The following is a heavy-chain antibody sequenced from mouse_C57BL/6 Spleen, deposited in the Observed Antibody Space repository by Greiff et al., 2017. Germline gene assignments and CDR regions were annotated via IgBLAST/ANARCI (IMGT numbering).Heavy chain of an antibody. V-gene: IGHV1-81*01. Sequence: VQLQQSGAELARPGASVKLSCKASGYTFTSYGISWVKQRTGQGLEWIGEIYPRSGNTYYNEKFKGKATLTADKSSSTAYMELRSLTSEDSAVXCCARGYYGSSYEDWYFDVWGTGTTVTVSS. J-gene: IGHJ1*03. D-gene: IGHD1-1*01. CDR3: ARGYYGSSYEDWYFDV. CDR2: IYPRSGNT. CDR1: GYTFTSYG.